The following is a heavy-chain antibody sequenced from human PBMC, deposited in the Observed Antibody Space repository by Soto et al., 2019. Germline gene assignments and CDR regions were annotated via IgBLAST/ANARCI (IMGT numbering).Heavy chain of an antibody. CDR2: IYYSGST. V-gene: IGHV4-59*01. J-gene: IGHJ6*03. Sequence: SETLSLTCPVSGGSISSYYLSWIRQPPGKGLEWIGYIYYSGSTNYNPSLKSRVTISVDTSKNQFSLKLSSVTAADTAVYYCASFISGSMDVWGKGTTVTVSS. D-gene: IGHD3-10*01. CDR3: ASFISGSMDV. CDR1: GGSISSYY.